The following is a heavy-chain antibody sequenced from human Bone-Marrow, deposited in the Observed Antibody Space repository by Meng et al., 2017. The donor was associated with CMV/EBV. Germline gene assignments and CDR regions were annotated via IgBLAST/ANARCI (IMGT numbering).Heavy chain of an antibody. Sequence: GESLKISCAASGSTFSSYGMHWVRQAPGKGLEWVAVIWYDGSNKYYADSVKGRFTISRDNSKNTLYLQMNSLRAEDTAVYYCARPGYDFWSGYWAYYFDYWGQGTLVTVSS. V-gene: IGHV3-33*01. CDR3: ARPGYDFWSGYWAYYFDY. CDR2: IWYDGSNK. CDR1: GSTFSSYG. J-gene: IGHJ4*02. D-gene: IGHD3-3*01.